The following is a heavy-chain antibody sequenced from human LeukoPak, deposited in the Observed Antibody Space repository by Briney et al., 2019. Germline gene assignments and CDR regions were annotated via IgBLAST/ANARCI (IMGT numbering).Heavy chain of an antibody. CDR3: ARAGTVLGAEFDT. J-gene: IGHJ4*02. D-gene: IGHD3-10*02. CDR1: GGSLRTYY. V-gene: IGHV4-59*01. Sequence: SETLSLTCSVSGGSLRTYYWTWIRQPPGKGLEWIAHIFYTGKTNYNPSLKSRVSVSVDTSKSQISLMLRSVTAADTAFYYCARAGTVLGAEFDTWGPGTLVTVSS. CDR2: IFYTGKT.